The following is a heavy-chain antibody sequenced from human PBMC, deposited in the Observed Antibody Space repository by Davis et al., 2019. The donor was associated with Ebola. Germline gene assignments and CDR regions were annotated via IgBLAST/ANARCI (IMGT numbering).Heavy chain of an antibody. J-gene: IGHJ6*03. CDR1: GFTFSDYY. V-gene: IGHV3-11*04. CDR3: ARDGSGYYYMDV. Sequence: GESLKISCAASGFTFSDYYMSWIRQAPGKGLEWVSYISSSGSTIYYADSVKGRFTISRDNSKNTLYLQMNSLRAEDTAVYYCARDGSGYYYMDVWGKGTTVTVSS. CDR2: ISSSGSTI. D-gene: IGHD3-10*01.